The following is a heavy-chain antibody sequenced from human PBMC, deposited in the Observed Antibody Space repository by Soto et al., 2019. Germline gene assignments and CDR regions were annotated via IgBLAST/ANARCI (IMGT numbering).Heavy chain of an antibody. V-gene: IGHV1-8*01. J-gene: IGHJ4*02. Sequence: ASVKVSCKASGYTFTSYDINWVRQATGQGLEWMGWMNPNSGNTGYAQKFQGRVTMTRNTSISTAYMELSSLRSEDTAVYYCARAPYYDFWSGYLYYFDYWGQGTLVTVSS. CDR2: MNPNSGNT. CDR3: ARAPYYDFWSGYLYYFDY. D-gene: IGHD3-3*01. CDR1: GYTFTSYD.